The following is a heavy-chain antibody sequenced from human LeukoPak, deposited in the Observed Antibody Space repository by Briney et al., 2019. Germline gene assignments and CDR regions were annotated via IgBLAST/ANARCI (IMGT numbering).Heavy chain of an antibody. J-gene: IGHJ4*02. CDR1: GYSISSSNW. V-gene: IGHV4-28*01. CDR2: IYYSGST. Sequence: SDTLSLTCAVPGYSISSSNWWGWLRQPPGKGLEWIGYIYYSGSTYYNPSLKSRVTMSVDTSKNQFSLKLSSVTAVDTAVYYCARWNGNYYGSGSNYYFDYWGQGTLVTVSS. CDR3: ARWNGNYYGSGSNYYFDY. D-gene: IGHD3-10*01.